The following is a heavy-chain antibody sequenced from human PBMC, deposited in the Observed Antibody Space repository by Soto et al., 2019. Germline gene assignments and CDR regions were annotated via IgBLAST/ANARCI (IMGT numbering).Heavy chain of an antibody. J-gene: IGHJ5*02. CDR1: GGSISSYY. V-gene: IGHV4-59*01. CDR3: ARDSSSWYGDNWFDP. D-gene: IGHD6-13*01. Sequence: SETLSLTCTVSGGSISSYYWSWIRQPPGKGLEWIGYIYYSGSTNYNPSLKSRVTISVDTSKNQFSLKLSSVTAADTAVYYCARDSSSWYGDNWFDPWGQGTLVTVSS. CDR2: IYYSGST.